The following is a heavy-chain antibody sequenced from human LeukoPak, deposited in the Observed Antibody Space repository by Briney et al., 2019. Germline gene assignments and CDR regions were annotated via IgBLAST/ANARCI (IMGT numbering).Heavy chain of an antibody. J-gene: IGHJ4*02. V-gene: IGHV3-23*01. Sequence: GGSLRLSCAASGFTFSSYAMSWVRQAPGEGLEWVSAISGSGGSTYYADSVKGRFTISRDNSKNTLYLQMNSLRAEDTAVYYCARHLSLILEWLRDPVDYWGQGTLVTVSS. CDR2: ISGSGGST. CDR3: ARHLSLILEWLRDPVDY. CDR1: GFTFSSYA. D-gene: IGHD3-3*01.